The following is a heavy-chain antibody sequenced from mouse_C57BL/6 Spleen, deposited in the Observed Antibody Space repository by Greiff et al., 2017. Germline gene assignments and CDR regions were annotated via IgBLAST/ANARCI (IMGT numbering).Heavy chain of an antibody. CDR3: ARSNYGNYGMFDY. Sequence: VQLQQPGTELVKPGASVKLSCKASGYTFTSYWMHWVKQRPGQGLEWIGNINPSNGGTNYNEKFKSKATLTVDKSSSTAYMQLSSLTSEDSAVYYCARSNYGNYGMFDYWGQGTTLTVSS. CDR2: INPSNGGT. D-gene: IGHD2-1*01. J-gene: IGHJ2*01. V-gene: IGHV1-53*01. CDR1: GYTFTSYW.